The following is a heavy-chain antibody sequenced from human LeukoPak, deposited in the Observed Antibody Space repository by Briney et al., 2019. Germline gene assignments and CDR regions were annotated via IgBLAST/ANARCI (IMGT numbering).Heavy chain of an antibody. D-gene: IGHD4-11*01. Sequence: GASVKVSCKASGYTFTGHYMHWVRQPPGQGLEWMGWISAINGDTDYAQKFQGRVTLTTDASTNTAYMELRSLRSDDTAVYYCARDIGVTNFDYWGQGTLVTVSS. CDR3: ARDIGVTNFDY. CDR2: ISAINGDT. CDR1: GYTFTGHY. J-gene: IGHJ4*02. V-gene: IGHV1-18*04.